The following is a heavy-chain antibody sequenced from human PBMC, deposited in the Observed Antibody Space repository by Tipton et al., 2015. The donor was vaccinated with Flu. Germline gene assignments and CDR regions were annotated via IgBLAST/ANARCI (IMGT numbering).Heavy chain of an antibody. V-gene: IGHV4-31*03. CDR3: ARTYYYDSSGSPWFDP. Sequence: TLSLTCTVSAGSIRSGGYYWSWIRQHPGKGLEWIGYIYYSGSTYQNPSLKSRVTISVDTSKNQFSLELSSVTAADTAVYYCARTYYYDSSGSPWFDPWGQGTLVTVSS. D-gene: IGHD3-22*01. CDR1: AGSIRSGGYY. J-gene: IGHJ5*02. CDR2: IYYSGST.